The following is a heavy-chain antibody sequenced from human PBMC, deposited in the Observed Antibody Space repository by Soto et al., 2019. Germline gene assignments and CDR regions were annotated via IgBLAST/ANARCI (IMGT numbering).Heavy chain of an antibody. CDR1: GFNFIMKY. CDR2: LYSGGTT. J-gene: IGHJ4*02. CDR3: ARGLYDSGSFYFDF. V-gene: IGHV3-53*01. Sequence: EVQLVESGGGLIQPGGSLRLSCAASGFNFIMKYMIWVRQAPGKGLEWVSILYSGGTTYYADSVKGRFTISRDTSENTLYLQMNSLRAEDTAVYYCARGLYDSGSFYFDFWGQGTLVTVSS. D-gene: IGHD3-10*01.